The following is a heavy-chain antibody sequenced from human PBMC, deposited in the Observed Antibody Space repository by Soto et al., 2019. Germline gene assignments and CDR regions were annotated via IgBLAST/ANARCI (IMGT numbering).Heavy chain of an antibody. V-gene: IGHV3-33*01. CDR2: IWYDGSNK. J-gene: IGHJ4*02. Sequence: QVQLVESGGGVVQPGRSLRLSWAASGFTFSSYGMHGVRQAPGKGLEWVAVIWYDGSNKYYADSVKGRFTISRDNSKNTLYLQMNSLRAEDTAVYYCARDCAGYSSGWYQRGGFDYWGQGTLVTVSS. D-gene: IGHD6-19*01. CDR1: GFTFSSYG. CDR3: ARDCAGYSSGWYQRGGFDY.